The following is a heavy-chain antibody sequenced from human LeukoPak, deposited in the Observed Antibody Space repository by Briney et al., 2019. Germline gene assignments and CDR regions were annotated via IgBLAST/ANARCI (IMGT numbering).Heavy chain of an antibody. CDR3: ARLVGPSQPLHD. Sequence: GASVKVSCTASGYTFTGYYMHWVRQAPGQGLEWMGWINPNSGGSNNAQTFQVRVTMTRDTSISTVFMELSRLIFDDTAVYYCARLVGPSQPLHDGGQGTLVTVSS. CDR2: INPNSGGS. CDR1: GYTFTGYY. D-gene: IGHD2-8*02. V-gene: IGHV1-2*02. J-gene: IGHJ4*02.